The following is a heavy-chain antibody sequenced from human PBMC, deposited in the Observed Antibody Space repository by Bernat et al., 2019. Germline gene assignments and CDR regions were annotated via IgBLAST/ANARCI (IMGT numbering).Heavy chain of an antibody. CDR3: TLVNGYRDAFDI. D-gene: IGHD5-24*01. Sequence: QVTLKESGPVLVKPTETLTLTCTVSGFSLSNARMGVSWIRQPPGKALEWLAHIFSNDEKSYSTFLKSRLTISKDTSKSQVFLTMTNMGPVDTTSYYWTLVNGYRDAFDIWGQGTMVTVSS. CDR2: IFSNDEK. CDR1: GFSLSNARMG. J-gene: IGHJ3*02. V-gene: IGHV2-26*01.